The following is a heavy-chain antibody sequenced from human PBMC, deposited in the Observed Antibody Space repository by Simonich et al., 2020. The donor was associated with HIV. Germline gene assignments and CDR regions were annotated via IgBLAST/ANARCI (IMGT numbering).Heavy chain of an antibody. CDR3: AKDRYYNFWSGYYDY. CDR2: ISGSVGST. CDR1: GFTFSSYA. J-gene: IGHJ4*02. Sequence: EVQLLESGGGLVQPGGSLRLSCAASGFTFSSYAMSWVRQAPGKGLEWVSAISGSVGSTYYADSVKGRFTISRDNSKNTLYLQMNSLRAEDTAVYYCAKDRYYNFWSGYYDYWGQGTLVTVSS. D-gene: IGHD3-3*01. V-gene: IGHV3-23*01.